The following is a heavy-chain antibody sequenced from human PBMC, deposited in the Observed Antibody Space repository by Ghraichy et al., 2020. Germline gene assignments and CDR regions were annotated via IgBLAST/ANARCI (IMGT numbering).Heavy chain of an antibody. CDR3: ARGSTVVRFYYYDGMDV. V-gene: IGHV3-48*02. CDR1: GFTFSSYS. CDR2: ITSSGSFR. J-gene: IGHJ6*02. D-gene: IGHD4-23*01. Sequence: GGSLRLSCVGSGFTFSSYSMNWVRQSPGKRLEWISYITSSGSFRFYADSVKGRFTTSRDNAHNSLSLQINSLTDEDTAVYYCARGSTVVRFYYYDGMDVWGQGTTVTVSS.